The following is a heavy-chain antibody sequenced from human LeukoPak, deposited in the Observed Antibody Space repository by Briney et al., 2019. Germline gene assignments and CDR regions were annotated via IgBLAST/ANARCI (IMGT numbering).Heavy chain of an antibody. CDR3: ARAFTSWSFDY. CDR2: NSYSGHT. J-gene: IGHJ4*02. D-gene: IGHD3-16*01. Sequence: SETLSLTCTVSGGSISTYYWSWIRQPPGKGLEWIGYNSYSGHTNYNPSLKSRVTISVDTSKNHFSLNLSSVTAADTAVYYCARAFTSWSFDYWGQGTLVTVSS. CDR1: GGSISTYY. V-gene: IGHV4-59*01.